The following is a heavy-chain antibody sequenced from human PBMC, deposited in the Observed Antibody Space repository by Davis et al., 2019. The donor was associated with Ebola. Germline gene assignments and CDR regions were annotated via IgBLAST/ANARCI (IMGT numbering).Heavy chain of an antibody. Sequence: SETLSLTCTVSGCSISSRSYYWAWIRQPPGKGLEWIGSIYYSGSTYYNASLKRRVTISVDTSKNQFSLKLSSVTAADTAVYYCARLGYYYHYYGMDVWGQGTTVTVSS. D-gene: IGHD3-16*01. CDR1: GCSISSRSYY. J-gene: IGHJ6*02. CDR3: ARLGYYYHYYGMDV. CDR2: IYYSGST. V-gene: IGHV4-39*01.